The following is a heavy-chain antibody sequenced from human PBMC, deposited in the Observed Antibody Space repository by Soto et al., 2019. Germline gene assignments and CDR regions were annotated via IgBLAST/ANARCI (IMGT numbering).Heavy chain of an antibody. CDR2: IYYSGST. CDR3: ARRERAAGTDWWFDP. V-gene: IGHV4-39*01. Sequence: QLQLQESGPGLVKPSETLSLTCTVSGGSISSSSFHWGWIRQPPGKGLEWIGSIYYSGSTYYSPSLKRRVTRSVDPSMNQFSLKLSSVTAADTAVYYCARRERAAGTDWWFDPWGQGTLVTVSS. J-gene: IGHJ5*02. D-gene: IGHD6-13*01. CDR1: GGSISSSSFH.